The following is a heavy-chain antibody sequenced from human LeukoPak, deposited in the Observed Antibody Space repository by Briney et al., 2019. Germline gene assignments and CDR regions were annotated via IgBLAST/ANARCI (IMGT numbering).Heavy chain of an antibody. Sequence: NPSETLSLTCAVYGGSFTGYYWSWIRQPPGKGLEWIGEIYHSGSTNYNPSLKSRVTISVDTSKNQFSLKLTSVTAADTAVYYCARREVETTFLYYYYMDVWGKGTTATVSS. CDR3: ARREVETTFLYYYYMDV. CDR1: GGSFTGYY. J-gene: IGHJ6*03. CDR2: IYHSGST. D-gene: IGHD5-18*01. V-gene: IGHV4-34*01.